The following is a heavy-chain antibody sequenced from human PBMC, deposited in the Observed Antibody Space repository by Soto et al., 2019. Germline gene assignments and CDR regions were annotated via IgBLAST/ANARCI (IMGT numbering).Heavy chain of an antibody. J-gene: IGHJ6*02. D-gene: IGHD2-2*01. V-gene: IGHV1-18*01. Sequence: QVQLVQSGAEVKKPGASVKVPCKASGYTFTSYGISWVRQAPGQGLEWMGWISAYNGNTNYAQKPQGRGTMTTDTPTSTAYVELRSLRSDDTAVYYCAREVIVVVPAAIYYYGMDVWGQGTTVTVSS. CDR2: ISAYNGNT. CDR1: GYTFTSYG. CDR3: AREVIVVVPAAIYYYGMDV.